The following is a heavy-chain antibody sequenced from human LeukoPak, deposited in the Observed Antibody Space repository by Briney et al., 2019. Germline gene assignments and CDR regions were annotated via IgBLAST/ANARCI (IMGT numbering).Heavy chain of an antibody. J-gene: IGHJ4*02. CDR3: AKDFGRSAYDRPFDY. D-gene: IGHD5-12*01. V-gene: IGHV3-7*03. CDR2: IKQDGSEK. Sequence: GSLRLSCAASGFTFSIFWMTWVRQAPGKGLEWVANIKQDGSEKYYVDSVKGRFTISRDNAKNSLYLQMNRLRAEDTALYYCAKDFGRSAYDRPFDYWGQGTLVTVSS. CDR1: GFTFSIFW.